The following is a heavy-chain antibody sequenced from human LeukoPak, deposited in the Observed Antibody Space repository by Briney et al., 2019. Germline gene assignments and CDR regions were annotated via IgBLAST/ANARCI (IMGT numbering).Heavy chain of an antibody. Sequence: GGSLRLSCAASGFTVSSNYMSWVRQAPGKGLEWVSVIYSGGSTYYADSVKGRFTISRDNSKNTLYLQMNSLRAEDTAVYYCARGRGYSYGLWYFDLWGRGTLVTVSS. J-gene: IGHJ2*01. CDR2: IYSGGST. V-gene: IGHV3-53*01. CDR1: GFTVSSNY. CDR3: ARGRGYSYGLWYFDL. D-gene: IGHD5-18*01.